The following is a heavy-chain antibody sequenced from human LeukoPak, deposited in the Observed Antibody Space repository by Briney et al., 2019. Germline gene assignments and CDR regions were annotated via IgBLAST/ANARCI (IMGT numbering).Heavy chain of an antibody. D-gene: IGHD2-21*02. V-gene: IGHV4-31*03. CDR1: GGSISSGGYY. Sequence: SQTLSLTCTVSGGSISSGGYYWSWIRQHPGKGLEWIGYIYYSGSTYYNPSLKSRVTISVDRSKNQFSLKLSSVTAADTAVYYCASRLVVTAGWYFDLWGRGTLVTVSS. CDR2: IYYSGST. J-gene: IGHJ2*01. CDR3: ASRLVVTAGWYFDL.